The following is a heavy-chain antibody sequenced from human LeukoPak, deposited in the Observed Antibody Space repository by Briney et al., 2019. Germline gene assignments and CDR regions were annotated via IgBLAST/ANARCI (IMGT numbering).Heavy chain of an antibody. J-gene: IGHJ4*02. CDR3: ARSTTYYYDSSGYSFDY. V-gene: IGHV1-46*01. Sequence: ASAKVSCKASGYTFTSYYMHWVRQAPGQGLEWMGIINPSGGSTSYAQRFQGRVTMTRDTSTSTVYMELSSLRSEDTAVYYCARSTTYYYDSSGYSFDYWGQGTLVTVSS. CDR2: INPSGGST. CDR1: GYTFTSYY. D-gene: IGHD3-22*01.